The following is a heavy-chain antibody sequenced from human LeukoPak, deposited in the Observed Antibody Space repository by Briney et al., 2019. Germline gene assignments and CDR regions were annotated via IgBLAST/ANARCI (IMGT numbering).Heavy chain of an antibody. V-gene: IGHV3-23*01. D-gene: IGHD5-24*01. CDR3: ARDERSIQFNF. Sequence: GGSLRLSCAASGFTFSGYSMNWVRQAPGKGLEWVSGIGGSGSHTYYADSVKGRFTISRDNSKNTMYLHMNSLRAEDTALYFCARDERSIQFNFWGQGTLVTVSS. CDR2: IGGSGSHT. CDR1: GFTFSGYS. J-gene: IGHJ4*02.